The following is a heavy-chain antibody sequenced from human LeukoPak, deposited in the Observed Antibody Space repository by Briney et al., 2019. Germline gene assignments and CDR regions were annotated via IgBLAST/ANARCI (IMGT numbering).Heavy chain of an antibody. J-gene: IGHJ4*02. Sequence: GGSLRLSCAASGFTFSSYWMHWVRQAPGKGLVWVSRINTDGSSTSYADSVKGRFTISRDNAKNTLYLEMNSLRAEDTVVYYCARELNGYGYYFFDYWGPGTLVTVSS. CDR3: ARELNGYGYYFFDY. V-gene: IGHV3-74*01. CDR1: GFTFSSYW. CDR2: INTDGSST. D-gene: IGHD3-16*01.